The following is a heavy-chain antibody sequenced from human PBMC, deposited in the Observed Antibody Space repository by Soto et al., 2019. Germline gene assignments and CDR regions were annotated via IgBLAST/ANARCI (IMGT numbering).Heavy chain of an antibody. J-gene: IGHJ5*02. D-gene: IGHD3-3*01. Sequence: EVQVVESGGGLVQPGGSLRLSCAASGFTFSSNSMNWVRQAPGKGLEWISYISSSSSTIYADSVKGRFTISRDNAKNSLYLPMNSRRDEAAAVYYCARVIWSGHLTSNLWGQGSLVSVSP. CDR2: ISSSSSTI. CDR1: GFTFSSNS. CDR3: ARVIWSGHLTSNL. V-gene: IGHV3-48*02.